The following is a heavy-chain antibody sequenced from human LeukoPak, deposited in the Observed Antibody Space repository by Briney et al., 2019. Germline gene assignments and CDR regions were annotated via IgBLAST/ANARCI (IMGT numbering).Heavy chain of an antibody. CDR3: ARGGPVRGATTGWFDP. CDR2: LIPIFGTA. V-gene: IGHV1-69*05. CDR1: EGTFSSYA. D-gene: IGHD3-10*01. Sequence: SVKVSCKASEGTFSSYAISWVRQAPGQGLEWMGGLIPIFGTANYAQKFQGRVTITTDESTSTAYMGLSSLRSEDTAVYYCARGGPVRGATTGWFDPWGQGTLVTVSS. J-gene: IGHJ5*02.